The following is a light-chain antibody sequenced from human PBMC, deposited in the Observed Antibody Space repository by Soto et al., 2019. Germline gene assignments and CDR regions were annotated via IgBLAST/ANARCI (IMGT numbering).Light chain of an antibody. CDR3: QQYKSYLRT. CDR1: QTISSW. CDR2: AAS. J-gene: IGKJ1*01. Sequence: DIQMTQSPSTLSASVGDRVTITCRASQTISSWLAWYQQKPGNAPKLLIYAASTLESGVSSRFSGRGSGTEFTLTINSLQPEDFATYYCQQYKSYLRTFGQGTKVEIK. V-gene: IGKV1-5*01.